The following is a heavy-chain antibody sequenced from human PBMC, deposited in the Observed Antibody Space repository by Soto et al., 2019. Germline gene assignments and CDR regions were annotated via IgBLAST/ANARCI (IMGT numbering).Heavy chain of an antibody. CDR1: GGSFSGYY. J-gene: IGHJ5*02. V-gene: IGHV4-34*01. Sequence: SETLSLTCAVYGGSFSGYYWSWIRQPPGKGLEWIGEINHSGSTNYNPSLKSRVTISVDTSKNQFSLKLSSVTAADTAVYYCALCSTSYYGPWGQGTLVTVSS. CDR2: INHSGST. CDR3: ALCSTSYYGP. D-gene: IGHD2-2*01.